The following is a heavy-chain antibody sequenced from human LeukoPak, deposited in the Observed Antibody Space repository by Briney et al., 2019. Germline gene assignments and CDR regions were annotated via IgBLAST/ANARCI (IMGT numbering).Heavy chain of an antibody. V-gene: IGHV3-23*01. D-gene: IGHD6-19*01. CDR2: ISGGGVST. J-gene: IGHJ4*02. CDR1: GFTFSSYG. Sequence: PGGSLRLSCAASGFTFSSYGMSWVRQAPGKGLEWVSGISGGGVSTYYADSVKGRFTISRDNSKNTLYLQMNSLRAEDTAVYYCASRVGWLGPSPDNWGQATLVTVSS. CDR3: ASRVGWLGPSPDN.